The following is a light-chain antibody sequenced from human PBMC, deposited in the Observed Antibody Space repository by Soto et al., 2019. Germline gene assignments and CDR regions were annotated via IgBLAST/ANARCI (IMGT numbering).Light chain of an antibody. CDR2: AAS. V-gene: IGKV1-9*01. CDR3: QQFDTYPLT. J-gene: IGKJ4*01. CDR1: QDIKNY. Sequence: DIQLTQAPSFLSASVGDRVTITCRASQDIKNYLAWYQQNLGKAPKLLIYAASTLQSGVPSRFSGSGSGTEFTLTISSLQPEDFATYYCQQFDTYPLTFGGGTKVDIK.